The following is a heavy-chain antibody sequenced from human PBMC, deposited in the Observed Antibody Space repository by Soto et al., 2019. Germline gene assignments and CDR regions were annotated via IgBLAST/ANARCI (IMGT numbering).Heavy chain of an antibody. Sequence: PSETLSLTCTVSDGSISGNFLTWIRRPAGKGLEWIGRISSNGNTDYNPSLKSRVTMSIDTSKNHFSLDLISVTASDTALYYCAREVWVAGLLYYFDFWGQGTLVTVSS. D-gene: IGHD6-19*01. CDR3: AREVWVAGLLYYFDF. CDR1: DGSISGNF. V-gene: IGHV4-4*07. CDR2: ISSNGNT. J-gene: IGHJ4*02.